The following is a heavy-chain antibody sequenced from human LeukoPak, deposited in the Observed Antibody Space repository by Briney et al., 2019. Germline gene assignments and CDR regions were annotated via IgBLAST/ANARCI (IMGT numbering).Heavy chain of an antibody. V-gene: IGHV4-59*12. CDR3: ARGGSSSWYTRYYYYGMDV. Sequence: SETLSLTCTVSGGSISSYYWSWIRQPPGKGLEWIGYIYYSGSTNYNPSLKSRVTMSVDTSKNQFSLKLSSVTAADTAVYYCARGGSSSWYTRYYYYGMDVWGQGTTVTVSS. CDR2: IYYSGST. CDR1: GGSISSYY. D-gene: IGHD6-13*01. J-gene: IGHJ6*02.